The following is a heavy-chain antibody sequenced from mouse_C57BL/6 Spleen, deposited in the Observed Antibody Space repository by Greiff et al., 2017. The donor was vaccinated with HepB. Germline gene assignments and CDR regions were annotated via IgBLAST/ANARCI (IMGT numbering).Heavy chain of an antibody. Sequence: VQLQQSGAELVKPGASVKISCKASGYAFSSYWMNWVKQRPGKGLEWIGQIYPGDGDTNYNGKFKGKATLTADKSSSTAYMQLSSLTSEDSAVYFCARSGYSNYGDWYFDVWGTGTTVTVSS. CDR1: GYAFSSYW. CDR2: IYPGDGDT. V-gene: IGHV1-80*01. J-gene: IGHJ1*03. CDR3: ARSGYSNYGDWYFDV. D-gene: IGHD2-5*01.